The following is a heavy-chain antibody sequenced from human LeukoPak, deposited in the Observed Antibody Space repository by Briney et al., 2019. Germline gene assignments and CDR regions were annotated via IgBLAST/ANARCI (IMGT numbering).Heavy chain of an antibody. V-gene: IGHV3-74*01. CDR1: GFTFSSYF. D-gene: IGHD2-21*02. CDR2: INSDGTSA. J-gene: IGHJ4*02. Sequence: GGSLRLSCAASGFTFSSYFMHWVRQAPGEGLVWVSRINSDGTSATYADSVKGRFTISRDNAKNTPYLQMNSLRAEDTAVYYCVRSVVVVTGVPGYWGQGTLVTVSS. CDR3: VRSVVVVTGVPGY.